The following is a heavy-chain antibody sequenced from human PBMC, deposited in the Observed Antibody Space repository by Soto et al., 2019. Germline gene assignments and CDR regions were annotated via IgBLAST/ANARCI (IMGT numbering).Heavy chain of an antibody. Sequence: GGSLRLSCAASGFTFSSYAMSWVRQAPGKGLEWVSAISGSGGSTYYADSVKGRFTISRDNSKNTLYLQMNSLRAEDTAVYYCAKVRTIFGAPSYFDYWGQGTLVTVSS. V-gene: IGHV3-23*01. CDR3: AKVRTIFGAPSYFDY. J-gene: IGHJ4*02. CDR1: GFTFSSYA. CDR2: ISGSGGST. D-gene: IGHD3-3*01.